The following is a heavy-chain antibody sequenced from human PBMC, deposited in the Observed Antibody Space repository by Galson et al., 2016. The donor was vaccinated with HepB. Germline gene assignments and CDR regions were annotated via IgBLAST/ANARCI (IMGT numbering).Heavy chain of an antibody. V-gene: IGHV3-7*04. D-gene: IGHD1-1*01. Sequence: SLRLSCADSGFTFSSYWMSWVRQAPGKGLEWVANINQDGIEKYYVDSMKGRFTISRDNAKNSLYLQMTRLRAEDTAVYYCARIQADYIDYWGQGTLVTVSS. CDR2: INQDGIEK. CDR3: ARIQADYIDY. J-gene: IGHJ4*02. CDR1: GFTFSSYW.